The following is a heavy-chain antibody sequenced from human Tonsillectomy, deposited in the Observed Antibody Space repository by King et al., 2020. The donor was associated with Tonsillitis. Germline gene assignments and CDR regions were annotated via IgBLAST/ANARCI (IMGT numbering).Heavy chain of an antibody. CDR1: GFIFSNYW. Sequence: VQLVESGGGLVQPGGSLRLSCAASGFIFSNYWMNWVRQAPGKGLKWVANINQGGSEKNYVDSVKGRFTISRDNAKNSLYLQINSLRAEDTAVYYCARRVGAYDALDIWGQGTMVTVFS. CDR2: INQGGSEK. D-gene: IGHD2-21*01. CDR3: ARRVGAYDALDI. V-gene: IGHV3-7*04. J-gene: IGHJ3*02.